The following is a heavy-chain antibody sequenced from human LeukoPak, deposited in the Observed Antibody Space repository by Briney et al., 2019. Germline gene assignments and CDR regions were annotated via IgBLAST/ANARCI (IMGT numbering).Heavy chain of an antibody. V-gene: IGHV4-34*01. J-gene: IGHJ6*03. CDR3: ARRYFDWSQNPYYYYMDV. Sequence: PSETLSLTCAVYGGSFSDYYWSWIRQPPGKGLEWIGEINPSGTTNYNPSLKSRVTISVDTSKNQFSLKLSSVTAADTAVYYCARRYFDWSQNPYYYYMDVWGKGTTVTVSS. CDR2: INPSGTT. CDR1: GGSFSDYY. D-gene: IGHD3-9*01.